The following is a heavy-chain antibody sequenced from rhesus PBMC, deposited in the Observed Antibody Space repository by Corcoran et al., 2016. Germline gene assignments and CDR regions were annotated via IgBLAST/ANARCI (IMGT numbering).Heavy chain of an antibody. Sequence: QVQLQESGPGLVKPSETLPLTCTVSGASISGDYWGWIRQAPGKGLEWIGRVYVRGGSTGYNPSLKGRVTISMDTSKNQFSLKLNSVTAADTAVYYCARDQYGPGYFDYCGQGVLVTVSS. CDR3: ARDQYGPGYFDY. V-gene: IGHV4S6*01. D-gene: IGHD1-44*01. CDR1: GASISGDY. J-gene: IGHJ4*01. CDR2: VYVRGGST.